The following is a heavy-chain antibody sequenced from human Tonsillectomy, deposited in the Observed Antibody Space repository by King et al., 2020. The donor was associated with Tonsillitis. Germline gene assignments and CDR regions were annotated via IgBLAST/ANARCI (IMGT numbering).Heavy chain of an antibody. CDR3: AKSLGAFDI. J-gene: IGHJ3*02. CDR2: ISGDGDSA. D-gene: IGHD7-27*01. CDR1: GFTFDDYA. V-gene: IGHV3-43*02. Sequence: VQLVQSGGGVVQPGGSLRLSCAASGFTFDDYAMHWVRQAPGKGLEWVSLISGDGDSAFYADSVKGRLTISRDNSKDSLYLQMNSLRTEDTALYYCAKSLGAFDIWGQGTMVTVSS.